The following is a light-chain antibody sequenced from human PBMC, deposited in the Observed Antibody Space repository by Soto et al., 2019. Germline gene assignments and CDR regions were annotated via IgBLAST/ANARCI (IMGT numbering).Light chain of an antibody. J-gene: IGLJ1*01. Sequence: QSVLTQPPSVSGTPGQRVTISCSGGISNIGTSYVHWFQQLPAAAPKVLSNRDNHRPSWVPDRFSGCTSGTSASLAISGLRSEEEAEYYCAAWDDTVRSYVFGTGTKLTVL. CDR3: AAWDDTVRSYV. CDR2: RDN. CDR1: ISNIGTSY. V-gene: IGLV1-47*01.